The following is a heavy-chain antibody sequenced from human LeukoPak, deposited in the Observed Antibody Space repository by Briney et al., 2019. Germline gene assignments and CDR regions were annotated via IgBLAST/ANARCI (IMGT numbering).Heavy chain of an antibody. J-gene: IGHJ4*02. CDR1: GFTFSSNA. D-gene: IGHD3-16*01. V-gene: IGHV3-23*01. CDR2: ISGSGGST. Sequence: GGSLRLSCAASGFTFSSNAMSWVRQAPGKGLEWVSAISGSGGSTYYAASVKGRFTISRDKSRDTLYLQMNSLRAEDTAVYYCAKGYYDYVWGSYYFDYWGQGTLVTVSS. CDR3: AKGYYDYVWGSYYFDY.